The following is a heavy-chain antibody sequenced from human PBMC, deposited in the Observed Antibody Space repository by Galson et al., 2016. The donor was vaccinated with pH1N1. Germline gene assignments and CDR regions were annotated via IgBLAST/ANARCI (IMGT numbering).Heavy chain of an antibody. CDR3: AGRRGGLYYFDY. Sequence: QSGAEVKKPGESLKISCEVSGYSFTNYWIGWARQMPGRGLEWMGIIFLGDSDTRYSPSFQGQVTISADKSITTAYLQWSSLKASDTAIYYCAGRRGGLYYFDYWGQGSLATVSS. CDR2: IFLGDSDT. J-gene: IGHJ4*02. CDR1: GYSFTNYW. V-gene: IGHV5-51*03. D-gene: IGHD2-15*01.